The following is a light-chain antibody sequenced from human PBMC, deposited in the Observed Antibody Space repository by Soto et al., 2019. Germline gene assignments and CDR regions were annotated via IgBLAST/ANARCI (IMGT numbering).Light chain of an antibody. J-gene: IGKJ4*01. Sequence: DIQLTQSPSTLSASVGDRVTITCRASQSISNWVVWYQRKPGKAPKFLIYDASTLESGVPSRFSGSGYGTEFTLTISSLQPEDFATYYCQQYNRYSIHFGGGTKVEMK. V-gene: IGKV1-5*03. CDR3: QQYNRYSIH. CDR1: QSISNW. CDR2: DAS.